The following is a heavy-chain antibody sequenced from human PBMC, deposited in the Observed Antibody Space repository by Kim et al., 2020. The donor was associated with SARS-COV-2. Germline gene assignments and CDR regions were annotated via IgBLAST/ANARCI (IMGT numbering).Heavy chain of an antibody. CDR3: ARDDYDSKYYYYGMDV. V-gene: IGHV4-31*03. D-gene: IGHD3-22*01. Sequence: SETLSLTCTVSGGSISSGGYYWSWIRQHPGKGLEWIGYIYYSGSTYYNPSLKSRVTISVDTSKNQFSLKLSSVTAADTAVYYCARDDYDSKYYYYGMDVWGQGTTVTVSS. CDR1: GGSISSGGYY. J-gene: IGHJ6*02. CDR2: IYYSGST.